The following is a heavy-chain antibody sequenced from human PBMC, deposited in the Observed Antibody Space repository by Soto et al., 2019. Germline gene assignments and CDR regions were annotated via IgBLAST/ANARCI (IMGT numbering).Heavy chain of an antibody. D-gene: IGHD2-2*01. V-gene: IGHV1-2*02. CDR2: INPNSGGT. J-gene: IGHJ6*02. CDR1: GYTFTGYY. Sequence: ASVKVSCKASGYTFTGYYMHWVRQAPGQGLEWMGWINPNSGGTNYAQKFQGRVTVTRDTSISTAYMELSRLRSDDTAVYYCARYCSSTSCYLNYYYGMDVWGQGTTVTVSS. CDR3: ARYCSSTSCYLNYYYGMDV.